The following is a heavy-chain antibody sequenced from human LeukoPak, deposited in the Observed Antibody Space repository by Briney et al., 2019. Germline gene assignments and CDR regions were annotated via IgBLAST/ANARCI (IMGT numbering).Heavy chain of an antibody. CDR3: ARDRAYSTYDY. CDR1: GFSFSNAW. V-gene: IGHV3-7*01. D-gene: IGHD2/OR15-2a*01. CDR2: IKEDGSVK. J-gene: IGHJ4*02. Sequence: PGGSLRLSCTGSGFSFSNAWMTWVRQAPGKGLEWVADIKEDGSVKNYVEYVKGRFTKSRDNAKNSLHLQMSSLRLEDTAVYYCARDRAYSTYDYWGQGTLVRVSS.